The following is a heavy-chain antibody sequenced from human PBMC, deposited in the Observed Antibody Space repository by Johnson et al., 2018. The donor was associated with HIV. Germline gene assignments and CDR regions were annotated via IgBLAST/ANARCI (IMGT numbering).Heavy chain of an antibody. Sequence: VQLVESGGGLIQPGGSLRLSCAASGFTVSSNYMSWVRQAPGKGLEWVSAIGTAGDTYYPGSVKGRFTISRENANNSLYLQMNSLRAGDTAVYYCARQVYCSSTSCSSAFDIWGQGTMVTVSS. CDR2: IGTAGDT. D-gene: IGHD2-2*01. CDR1: GFTVSSNY. V-gene: IGHV3-13*01. J-gene: IGHJ3*02. CDR3: ARQVYCSSTSCSSAFDI.